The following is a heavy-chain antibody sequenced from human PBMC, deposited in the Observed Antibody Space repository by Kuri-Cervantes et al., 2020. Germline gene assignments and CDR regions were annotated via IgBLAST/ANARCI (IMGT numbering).Heavy chain of an antibody. CDR1: GFSLSTSGVG. Sequence: SGPTLVKPTQTLTLTCTFSGFSLSTSGVGAGWIRQPPGKALEWLALIYWDDDKRYSPSLKSRLTITKDTSKNQVVLTMTNMDPVDTATYYCAHGPYSSSWQSPMGYFDLWGRGTLVTVSS. CDR2: IYWDDDK. V-gene: IGHV2-5*02. CDR3: AHGPYSSSWQSPMGYFDL. D-gene: IGHD6-13*01. J-gene: IGHJ2*01.